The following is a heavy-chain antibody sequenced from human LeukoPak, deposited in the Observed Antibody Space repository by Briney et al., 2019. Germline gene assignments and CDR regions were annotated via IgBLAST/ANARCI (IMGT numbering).Heavy chain of an antibody. Sequence: DSVTVSCKASGYTFSSYGISWVRQAPGQGLEWMGWISAYNGNTNYAQKLQGRVTMTTDTSTSTAYMELRSLRSDDTAVYYFARGHSHTYYGSGSLCDYWGQATLVTVSS. CDR3: ARGHSHTYYGSGSLCDY. CDR2: ISAYNGNT. V-gene: IGHV1-18*01. J-gene: IGHJ4*02. D-gene: IGHD3-10*01. CDR1: GYTFSSYG.